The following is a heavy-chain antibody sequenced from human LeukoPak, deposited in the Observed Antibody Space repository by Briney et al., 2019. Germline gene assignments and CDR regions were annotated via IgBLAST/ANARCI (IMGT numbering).Heavy chain of an antibody. CDR3: ARPLGVVVITRSGAFDI. Sequence: GASVKVSCKASGYTLSSYAMHWVRQAPGQRLEWMGWINAGNGNTKYSQKFQGRVTITRDTSASTAYMEPSSLRAEDTAVYYCARPLGVVVITRSGAFDIWGQGTMVTVSS. V-gene: IGHV1-3*01. D-gene: IGHD3-22*01. CDR2: INAGNGNT. J-gene: IGHJ3*02. CDR1: GYTLSSYA.